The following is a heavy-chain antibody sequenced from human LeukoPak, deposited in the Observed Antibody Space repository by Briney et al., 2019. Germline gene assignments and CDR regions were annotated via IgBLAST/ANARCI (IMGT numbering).Heavy chain of an antibody. CDR2: INHSGST. Sequence: SETLSLTCTVSGGSMYSYYWRLIRQPPGKGLEWIGEINHSGSTNYNPSLKSRVTISVDTSKNQFSLKLSSVTAADTAVYYCARGQYYDFWSGYYGTHFDYWGQGTLVTVSS. CDR1: GGSMYSYY. CDR3: ARGQYYDFWSGYYGTHFDY. D-gene: IGHD3-3*01. J-gene: IGHJ4*02. V-gene: IGHV4-34*01.